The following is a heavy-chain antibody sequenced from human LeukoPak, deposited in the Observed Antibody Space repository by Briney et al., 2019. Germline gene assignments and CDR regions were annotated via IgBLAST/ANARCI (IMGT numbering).Heavy chain of an antibody. V-gene: IGHV1-69*13. D-gene: IGHD3-16*01. CDR1: GNSISNYA. CDR2: IIPIFGTA. CDR3: TTRACHAGGCSSSFYYYYGLHF. Sequence: ASVKVSCKASGNSISNYAVSWVRQATGQGFEWMGGIIPIFGTADYAQKFQGRVTITADQSTSTTYMALSSLKSEDTATYYCTTRACHAGGCSSSFYYYYGLHFWGQGTTVSVS. J-gene: IGHJ6*02.